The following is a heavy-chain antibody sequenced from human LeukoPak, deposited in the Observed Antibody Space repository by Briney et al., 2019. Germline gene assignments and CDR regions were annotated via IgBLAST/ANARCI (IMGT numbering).Heavy chain of an antibody. Sequence: SGGSLRLSCAASGFTFSSYAMHRVRQAPGKGLKWVAVISYDGSNKYYADSVKGRFTISRDNSKNTLYLQMNSLRAEDTAVYYCARGGLGIQLWLKAFDIWGQGTMVTVSS. CDR3: ARGGLGIQLWLKAFDI. V-gene: IGHV3-30-3*01. D-gene: IGHD5-18*01. J-gene: IGHJ3*02. CDR1: GFTFSSYA. CDR2: ISYDGSNK.